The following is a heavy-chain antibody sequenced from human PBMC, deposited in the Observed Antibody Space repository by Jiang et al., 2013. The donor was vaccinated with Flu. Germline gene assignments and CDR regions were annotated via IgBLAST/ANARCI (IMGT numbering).Heavy chain of an antibody. Sequence: LLKPSETLSLTCAVYGGSFSGYYWSWIRQPPGKGLEWIGEINHSESTNYNPSLKSRVTISVDTSKNQFSLKLSSVTAADTAVYYCARGTRASYGLDVWGQETTVTVSS. V-gene: IGHV4-34*01. CDR1: GGSFSGYY. CDR2: INHSEST. J-gene: IGHJ6*02. CDR3: ARGTRASYGLDV.